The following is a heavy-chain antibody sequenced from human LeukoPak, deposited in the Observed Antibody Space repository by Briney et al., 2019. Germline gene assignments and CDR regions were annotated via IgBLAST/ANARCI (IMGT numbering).Heavy chain of an antibody. CDR2: ISSSSSYI. CDR1: GFTFSSYS. J-gene: IGHJ4*02. V-gene: IGHV3-21*01. Sequence: PGGSLRLSCAASGFTFSSYSMNWVRQAPGKGLEWVSSISSSSSYIYYADSVKGRFTISRDNAKDSLYLQMNSLRAEDTAVYYCARDSLIPVRGAPGSWGQGTLVTVSS. CDR3: ARDSLIPVRGAPGS. D-gene: IGHD3-10*01.